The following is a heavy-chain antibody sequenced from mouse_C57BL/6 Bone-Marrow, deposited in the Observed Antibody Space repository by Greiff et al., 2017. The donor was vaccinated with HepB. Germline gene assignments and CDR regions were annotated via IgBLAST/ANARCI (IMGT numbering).Heavy chain of an antibody. CDR3: TTDRWDYDEVLFDY. CDR2: IDPENGDT. CDR1: GFNIKDDY. D-gene: IGHD2-4*01. Sequence: VQLQQSGAELVRPGASVKLSCTASGFNIKDDYMHWVKQRPEQGLEWIGWIDPENGDTEYASKFQGKAPITADTSSNTAYLQLSSLTSEDTAVYYCTTDRWDYDEVLFDYGGQGTTLTVSS. V-gene: IGHV14-4*01. J-gene: IGHJ2*01.